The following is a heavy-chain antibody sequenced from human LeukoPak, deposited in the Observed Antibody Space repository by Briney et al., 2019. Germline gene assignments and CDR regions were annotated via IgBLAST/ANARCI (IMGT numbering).Heavy chain of an antibody. CDR1: GGTFSSYA. J-gene: IGHJ1*01. CDR3: ARGPGYCSGGSCYSGLAEYFQH. V-gene: IGHV1-69*05. CDR2: IIPIFGTA. Sequence: EASVKVSCKASGGTFSSYAFSWVRQAPGQGLEWMGRIIPIFGTANYAQKFQGRVTITTDESTSTAYMELSSLRSEGTAVYYCARGPGYCSGGSCYSGLAEYFQHWGQGTLVTVSS. D-gene: IGHD2-15*01.